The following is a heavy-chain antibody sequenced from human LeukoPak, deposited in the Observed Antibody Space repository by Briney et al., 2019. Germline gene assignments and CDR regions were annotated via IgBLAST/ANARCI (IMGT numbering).Heavy chain of an antibody. D-gene: IGHD3-10*01. J-gene: IGHJ4*02. CDR1: GGSFRGYY. Sequence: SETLSLTCAVYGGSFRGYYWSWIRQPPGKGLEWIGEINHSGSTNYNPSLKSRVTISVDTSKNQFSLKLSSVTAADTAVYYCARVGFGELSPFDYWGQGTLVTVSS. V-gene: IGHV4-34*01. CDR2: INHSGST. CDR3: ARVGFGELSPFDY.